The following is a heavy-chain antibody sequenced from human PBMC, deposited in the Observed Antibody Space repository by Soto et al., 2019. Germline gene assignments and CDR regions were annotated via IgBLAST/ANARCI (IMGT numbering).Heavy chain of an antibody. Sequence: QMQLVESGGGVVQPGGSLRLSCGSSGLSFSYYGMHWVRQAPGKGLEWVAYIWYDGTSKFYADSVKGRFTISRDNSKTTVFLEMNSGRAEDTVVYYCARDGTPQRCMEKKYYNFYSGMYALCEGTTVRVSS. V-gene: IGHV3-33*01. CDR3: ARDGTPQRCMEKKYYNFYSGMYA. CDR2: IWYDGTSK. J-gene: IGHJ6*04. D-gene: IGHD3-3*01. CDR1: GLSFSYYG.